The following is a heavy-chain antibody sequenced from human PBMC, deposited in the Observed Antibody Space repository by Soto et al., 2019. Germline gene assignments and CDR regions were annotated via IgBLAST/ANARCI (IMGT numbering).Heavy chain of an antibody. CDR2: MNPGSGDT. J-gene: IGHJ5*02. D-gene: IGHD3-16*01. Sequence: ASVKVSCKASGYSFTNNDVTWVRQATGQGLEWMGWMNPGSGDTGYAQKFQGRVTMTRDISIATAYMELSSLRSDDTAIYYCARMATFGSLNWFDPWGQGTLVTV. CDR3: ARMATFGSLNWFDP. CDR1: GYSFTNND. V-gene: IGHV1-8*01.